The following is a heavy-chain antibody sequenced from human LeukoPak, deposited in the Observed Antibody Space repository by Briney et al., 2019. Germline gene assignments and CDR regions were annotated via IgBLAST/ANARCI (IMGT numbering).Heavy chain of an antibody. V-gene: IGHV4-4*09. CDR3: TKREGPMSGSYDYFDP. CDR2: IHSNGYN. J-gene: IGHJ5*02. Sequence: SETLSLTCTVSGRSISGYYWSWIRQPPGQGLEWIAYIHSNGYNNDTPSLKSRVTISADTSKNQISLKVTSVTTADTAMYYCTKREGPMSGSYDYFDPWGQGTLVTVS. D-gene: IGHD1-26*01. CDR1: GRSISGYY.